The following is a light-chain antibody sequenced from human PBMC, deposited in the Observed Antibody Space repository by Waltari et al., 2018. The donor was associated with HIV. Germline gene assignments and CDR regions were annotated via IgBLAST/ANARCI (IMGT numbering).Light chain of an antibody. CDR1: QCVSSY. Sequence: EIVLTQSPATLSLSPGERATLSCRASQCVSSYLAWYQQKPGQAPRLLIYDASNRATGIPARFSGSGSGTDFTLTISSLEPEDFAVYYCQQRSKTFGQGTKVEIK. V-gene: IGKV3-11*01. J-gene: IGKJ1*01. CDR2: DAS. CDR3: QQRSKT.